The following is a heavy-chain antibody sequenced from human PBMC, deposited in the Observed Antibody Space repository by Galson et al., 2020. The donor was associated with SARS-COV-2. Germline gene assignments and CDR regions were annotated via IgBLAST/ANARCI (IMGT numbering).Heavy chain of an antibody. CDR2: IYSGGSS. V-gene: IGHV3-53*01. Sequence: GGSLRLSCTASGFTVNTNYMGWVRQAPGKGLEWVAVIYSGGSSYYADPVKGRFVISRDDADNTMFLQMNTLGAEDTAIYYCARGRYDSSHYYYGVAEYFQLWGQGTQVTVSS. CDR1: GFTVNTNY. J-gene: IGHJ1*01. CDR3: ARGRYDSSHYYYGVAEYFQL. D-gene: IGHD3-22*01.